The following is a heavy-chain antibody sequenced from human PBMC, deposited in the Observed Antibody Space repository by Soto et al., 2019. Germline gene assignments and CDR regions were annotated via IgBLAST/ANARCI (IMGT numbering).Heavy chain of an antibody. CDR1: GYTFTSYG. D-gene: IGHD6-19*01. CDR2: ISAYNGNT. CDR3: ARDYFETRIAVAGTFDI. Sequence: ASVKVSCKASGYTFTSYGISWVRQAPGQGLEWMGWISAYNGNTNYAQKLQGRVTMTTDTSTSTAYMELRSLRSDDTAVYYCARDYFETRIAVAGTFDIWGQGTMVTVSS. V-gene: IGHV1-18*01. J-gene: IGHJ3*02.